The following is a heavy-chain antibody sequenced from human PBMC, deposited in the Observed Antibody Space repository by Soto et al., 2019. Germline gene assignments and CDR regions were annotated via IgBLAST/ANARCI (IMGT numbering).Heavy chain of an antibody. V-gene: IGHV1-8*01. CDR3: ARVSSIAARRSFDS. J-gene: IGHJ4*02. Sequence: ASVKVSCKASGYTFTSHDINWVRQATGQGLEWMGWLNPYNGKTAYAQRFQGRVTMTWNATTGTVYLELSSPRSEDTAMYYCARVSSIAARRSFDSWGQGTLVTVSS. CDR2: LNPYNGKT. D-gene: IGHD6-6*01. CDR1: GYTFTSHD.